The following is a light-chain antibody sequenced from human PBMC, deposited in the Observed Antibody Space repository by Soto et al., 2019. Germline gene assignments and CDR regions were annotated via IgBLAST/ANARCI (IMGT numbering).Light chain of an antibody. V-gene: IGLV1-44*01. J-gene: IGLJ2*01. CDR1: SSNIGSNT. CDR2: SYN. Sequence: QSVLTQPPSASGTPGQRVTISCSGSSSNIGSNTVNWYQQLPGTAPKLLIYSYNQRPSGVPDRFSGSKSSTSASLAISGLQSEHEADYYCAAWDDGLNGVVFGGGTKLTVL. CDR3: AAWDDGLNGVV.